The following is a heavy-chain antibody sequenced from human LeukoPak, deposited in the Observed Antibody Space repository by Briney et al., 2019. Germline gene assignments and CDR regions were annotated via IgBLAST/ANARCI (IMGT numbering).Heavy chain of an antibody. V-gene: IGHV3-30*18. CDR1: GFTFSSYG. J-gene: IGHJ6*02. CDR2: ISYDGSSK. Sequence: PGVSLRLSCAASGFTFSSYGMHWVRQAPGKGLEWVAVISYDGSSKYYADSVKGRFTISRDNSKNTLYLQMNSLRAEDTAVYYCAKDMALYCSSTSCYDYYYYGMDVWGQGTTVTVSS. D-gene: IGHD2-2*01. CDR3: AKDMALYCSSTSCYDYYYYGMDV.